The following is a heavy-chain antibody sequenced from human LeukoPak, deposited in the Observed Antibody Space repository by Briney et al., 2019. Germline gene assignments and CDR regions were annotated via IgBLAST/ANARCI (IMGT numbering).Heavy chain of an antibody. J-gene: IGHJ4*02. V-gene: IGHV1-18*01. CDR3: ARGGSTGSSGWYGDY. CDR2: ISAYNGNT. D-gene: IGHD6-19*01. Sequence: ASVKVSFKASGYTFTSYGISWVRQAPGQGREWMGWISAYNGNTNYAQKLQGRVTMTTDTSTSTAYMELRSLRSDDTAVYYCARGGSTGSSGWYGDYWGQGTLVTVSS. CDR1: GYTFTSYG.